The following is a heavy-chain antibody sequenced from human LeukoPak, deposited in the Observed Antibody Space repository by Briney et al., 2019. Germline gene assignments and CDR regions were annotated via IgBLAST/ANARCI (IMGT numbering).Heavy chain of an antibody. Sequence: PGRSLRLSCAASGFTISSYGMHWVRQAPGKGLEWVAVISYDGSNKYYADSVKGRFTISRDNSKNTLYLQMNSLRAEDTAVYYCAKLYSGYGQDDYWGQGTPVTVSS. D-gene: IGHD5-12*01. V-gene: IGHV3-30*18. CDR3: AKLYSGYGQDDY. J-gene: IGHJ4*02. CDR1: GFTISSYG. CDR2: ISYDGSNK.